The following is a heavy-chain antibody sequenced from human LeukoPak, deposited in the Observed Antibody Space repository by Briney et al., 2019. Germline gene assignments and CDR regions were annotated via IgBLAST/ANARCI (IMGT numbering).Heavy chain of an antibody. Sequence: PGGSLRLSCAASGCTFSNAWMNWVRQAPGKGLEWVGRIKSKTDGGTTDYAAPVKGRFTISRDDSKNTLYLQMNSLKTEDTAVYYCTSSKILNYDFWSGYPSTLDYWGQGTLVTVSS. J-gene: IGHJ4*02. CDR2: IKSKTDGGTT. CDR3: TSSKILNYDFWSGYPSTLDY. CDR1: GCTFSNAW. D-gene: IGHD3-3*01. V-gene: IGHV3-15*07.